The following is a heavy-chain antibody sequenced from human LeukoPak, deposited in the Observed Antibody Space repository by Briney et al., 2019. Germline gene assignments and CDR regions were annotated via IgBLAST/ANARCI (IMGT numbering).Heavy chain of an antibody. CDR2: ISSFSGTI. Sequence: PGGSLRLSCAASGFTFSTYSMNWVRQAPGKGLEWISYISSFSGTIDYGDSVKGRFTISRDNAKNSLYLQMNSLRAEDTAVYYCARDLGSSSWYEDYWGQGTLVTVSS. V-gene: IGHV3-48*01. CDR3: ARDLGSSSWYEDY. D-gene: IGHD6-13*01. J-gene: IGHJ4*02. CDR1: GFTFSTYS.